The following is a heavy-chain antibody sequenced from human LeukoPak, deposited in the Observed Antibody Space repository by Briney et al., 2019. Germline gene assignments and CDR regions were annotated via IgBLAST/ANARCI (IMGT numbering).Heavy chain of an antibody. D-gene: IGHD3-9*01. CDR3: AREGYDILTGYPDAFDI. J-gene: IGHJ3*02. CDR2: IYYSGST. CDR1: GGSISSYY. V-gene: IGHV4-59*01. Sequence: TSETLSLTCTVSGGSISSYYWSGIRQPPGRGLEWIGYIYYSGSTNYTPSLKSRVTISVDTSKNQFSLKLSSVTAADTAVYYCAREGYDILTGYPDAFDIWGQGTMVTVSS.